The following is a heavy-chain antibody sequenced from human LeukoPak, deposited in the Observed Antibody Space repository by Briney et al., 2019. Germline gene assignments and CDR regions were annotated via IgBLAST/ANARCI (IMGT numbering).Heavy chain of an antibody. CDR1: GGSFSGYY. Sequence: SETLSLTCGVSGGSFSGYYWNWIRQAPGKGLEWIGEINHNGSTSSNPSLKSRVTISVDTSRSRFSLKLNSATAADTAVYYCARDILGPSGYWGQGTLVIVSS. CDR3: ARDILGPSGY. CDR2: INHNGST. V-gene: IGHV4-34*01. J-gene: IGHJ4*02. D-gene: IGHD3-9*01.